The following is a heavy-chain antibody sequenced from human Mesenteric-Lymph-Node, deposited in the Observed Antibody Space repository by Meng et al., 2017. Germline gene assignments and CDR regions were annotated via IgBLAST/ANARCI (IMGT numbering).Heavy chain of an antibody. J-gene: IGHJ3*02. CDR3: AREDCSGDSCYSGDSAFDI. D-gene: IGHD2-15*01. CDR2: ITPDGSST. CDR1: GFTFSNYW. Sequence: GESLKISCAASGFTFSNYWMYWVRQAPGKGLVWVSRITPDGSSTDYADSVKGRFTISRDNAKSTLYLQMNSLRDEDTAVYYCAREDCSGDSCYSGDSAFDIWGQGTMVTVSS. V-gene: IGHV3-74*01.